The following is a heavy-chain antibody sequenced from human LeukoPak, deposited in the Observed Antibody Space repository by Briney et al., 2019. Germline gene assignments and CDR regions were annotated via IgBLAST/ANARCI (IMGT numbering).Heavy chain of an antibody. Sequence: SETLSLTCTVSGGSISSYYWSWIRQPPGKGLEWIGEINHSGSTNYNPSLKSRVTISVDTSKNQFSLKLSSVTAADTAVYYCARGPSGRTARQLVREYYFDYWGQGTLVTVSS. CDR2: INHSGST. CDR3: ARGPSGRTARQLVREYYFDY. D-gene: IGHD6-13*01. J-gene: IGHJ4*02. V-gene: IGHV4-34*01. CDR1: GGSISSYY.